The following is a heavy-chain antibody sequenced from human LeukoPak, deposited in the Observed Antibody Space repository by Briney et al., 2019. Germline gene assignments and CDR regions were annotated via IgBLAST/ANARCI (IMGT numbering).Heavy chain of an antibody. J-gene: IGHJ4*02. Sequence: SETLSLTCTVSGGSISSYYLSWIRQPPGKGLEWIGNIDYSGSTNYNPSLKSRVTISVDTSKNEFSLKLSSVTAADTAVYYCARGAYSSSWYEVYWGQGTLVTVSS. D-gene: IGHD6-13*01. CDR2: IDYSGST. V-gene: IGHV4-59*01. CDR3: ARGAYSSSWYEVY. CDR1: GGSISSYY.